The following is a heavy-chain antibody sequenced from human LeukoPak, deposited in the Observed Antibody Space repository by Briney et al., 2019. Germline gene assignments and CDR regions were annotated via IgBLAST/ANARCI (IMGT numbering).Heavy chain of an antibody. D-gene: IGHD3-16*01. J-gene: IGHJ4*02. V-gene: IGHV4-59*01. CDR3: ARDRLGGAVASWIPDY. CDR1: GGSINNYY. Sequence: SETLSLTCSVSGGSINNYYWSWIRQPPGKRLEWLGSVYHSGSTDYNPSLSSRVTISVDMSKNHFSLKVTSVTAADTAIYYCARDRLGGAVASWIPDYWGQGILVTVSS. CDR2: VYHSGST.